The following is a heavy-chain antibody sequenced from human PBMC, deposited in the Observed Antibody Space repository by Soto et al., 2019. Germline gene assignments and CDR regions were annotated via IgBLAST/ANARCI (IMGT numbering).Heavy chain of an antibody. CDR3: ARFGGGMDV. V-gene: IGHV4-4*02. CDR2: IYHSGST. CDR1: GGSISGINC. J-gene: IGHJ6*02. D-gene: IGHD3-10*01. Sequence: QVQLQESGPGLVKPSGTLSLTCAVSGGSISGINCWRWVRQPPGKGLEWIGEIYHSGSTNYNPSLTSRVASAADKSKNQFPLKLGSVTAADTAVYSGARFGGGMDVWGQGTTVTVSS.